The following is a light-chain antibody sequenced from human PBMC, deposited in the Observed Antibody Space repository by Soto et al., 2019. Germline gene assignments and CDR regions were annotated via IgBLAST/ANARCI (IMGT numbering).Light chain of an antibody. Sequence: EIVLTQSPGTLXXXXXXXAXXSXRAXQSVSSSYLAWYQQKPGQAPRLLIYGASSRATGIPDRFSGSGSGTDFTLTISRLEPEDFAVYYCQQYGSSRTXGQGTKVEIK. V-gene: IGKV3-20*01. CDR1: QSVSSSY. J-gene: IGKJ1*01. CDR2: GAS. CDR3: QQYGSSRT.